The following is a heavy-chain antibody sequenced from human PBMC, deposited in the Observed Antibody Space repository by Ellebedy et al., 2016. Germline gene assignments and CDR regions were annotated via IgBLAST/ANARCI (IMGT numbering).Heavy chain of an antibody. CDR3: ARVRVRGRDYDILTGYYDY. V-gene: IGHV3-7*01. J-gene: IGHJ4*02. D-gene: IGHD3-9*01. Sequence: GESLKISCAASGFTFSSYWMSWVRQAPGKGLEWVANIREDGSAKYYVDSVKGRFTISRDNAKNSLYLQMNSLRAEDTAVYYCARVRVRGRDYDILTGYYDYWGQGILVTVSS. CDR2: IREDGSAK. CDR1: GFTFSSYW.